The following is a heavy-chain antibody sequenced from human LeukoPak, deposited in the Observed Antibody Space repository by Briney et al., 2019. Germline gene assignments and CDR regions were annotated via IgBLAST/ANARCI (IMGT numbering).Heavy chain of an antibody. V-gene: IGHV1-2*02. CDR3: ARDQGADASLDF. CDR1: GYTFTGYY. Sequence: ASVKVSCKPSGYTFTGYYLHWARQAPGQGLEWMGCIYPNSGAASYAPNFQGRVTMTRDTSLTTAYMELSSLRSDDTAVYYCARDQGADASLDFWGQGTLVTVSS. J-gene: IGHJ4*02. D-gene: IGHD2-2*01. CDR2: IYPNSGAA.